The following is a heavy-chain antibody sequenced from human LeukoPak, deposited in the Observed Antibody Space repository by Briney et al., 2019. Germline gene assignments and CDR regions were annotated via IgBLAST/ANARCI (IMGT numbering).Heavy chain of an antibody. CDR1: GGSISSGGYY. Sequence: SQTLSLTCTVSGGSISSGGYYWSWIRQHPGKGLEWIGYIYYSGSTYYNPSLKSRVTISVDTSKNQFSLKLSSVTAADTAVYYCSRFIYGSGRLANEPTNYYFDCWGQGTLVTVSS. CDR3: SRFIYGSGRLANEPTNYYFDC. J-gene: IGHJ4*02. CDR2: IYYSGST. V-gene: IGHV4-31*03. D-gene: IGHD3-10*01.